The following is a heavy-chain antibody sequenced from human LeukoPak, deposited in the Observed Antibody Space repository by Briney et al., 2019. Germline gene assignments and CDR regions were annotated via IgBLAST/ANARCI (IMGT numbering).Heavy chain of an antibody. CDR3: ARDLGDSRDH. CDR2: ISASGST. CDR1: GASISRSGVY. D-gene: IGHD2-21*02. Sequence: SQTLFLTCTVSGASISRSGVYWSWIRQHPGKGLEWIGYISASGSTYYNPSLRSRITISVDTSKNQFSLQLRSVTAADTAVYYCARDLGDSRDHWGQGTLVTVSS. V-gene: IGHV4-31*03. J-gene: IGHJ4*02.